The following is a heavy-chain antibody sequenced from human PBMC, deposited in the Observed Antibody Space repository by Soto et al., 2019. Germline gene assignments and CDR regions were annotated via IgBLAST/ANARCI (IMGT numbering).Heavy chain of an antibody. V-gene: IGHV3-23*01. CDR1: GFTFSSYG. CDR3: VRRGYNWQFSDY. Sequence: HPGGSLRLSCAASGFTFSSYGMSWVRQAPGKGLEWVSSISNSGSEIFYAASVKGRFTISRDSSKNTLYLEMSSPRPEDTAVYYCVRRGYNWQFSDYWGQGTLVTVSS. CDR2: ISNSGSEI. D-gene: IGHD6-25*01. J-gene: IGHJ4*02.